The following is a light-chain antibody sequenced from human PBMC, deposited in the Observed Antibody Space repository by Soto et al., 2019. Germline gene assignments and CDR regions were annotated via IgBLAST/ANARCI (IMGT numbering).Light chain of an antibody. CDR1: QSVSSD. CDR2: GAS. CDR3: QQRYIWPPLT. Sequence: EIVMTLSPATLSVSPGERATLSCRASQSVSSDLAWYQQKPGQAPSLLVYGASTRATGIPARFSGSGSGTEFTLTISSLQSEDFAVYYCQQRYIWPPLTFGGGTKVEIK. V-gene: IGKV3-15*01. J-gene: IGKJ4*01.